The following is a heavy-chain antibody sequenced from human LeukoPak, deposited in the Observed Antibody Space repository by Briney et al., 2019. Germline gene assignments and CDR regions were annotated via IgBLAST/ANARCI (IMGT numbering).Heavy chain of an antibody. Sequence: PSQTLSLTCTFCGGSISSGDYYWSWIRQPPGKGLEWIGYIYYSGSTYYNPSLKSRVTISVDTSKNQFSLKLSSVTAADTAVYYCARGGYCSSTSCYYYYYYMDVWGKGTTVTVSS. J-gene: IGHJ6*03. V-gene: IGHV4-30-4*08. CDR1: GGSISSGDYY. CDR3: ARGGYCSSTSCYYYYYYMDV. CDR2: IYYSGST. D-gene: IGHD2-2*01.